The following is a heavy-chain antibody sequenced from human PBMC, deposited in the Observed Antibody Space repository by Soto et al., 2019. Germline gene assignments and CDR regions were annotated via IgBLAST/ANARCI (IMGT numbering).Heavy chain of an antibody. D-gene: IGHD3-9*01. CDR1: GFSFSSYW. V-gene: IGHV3-74*01. Sequence: EVQLVESGGGLVQPGGSLRLSCADPGFSFSSYWMHWVRQGPGKGLVWVARINTDGSSTNYADSVKGRFTISRDNAKNTLYLQMNSLRAEDTAVYYCARSPGGYYIDWGQGTMVTVSS. CDR2: INTDGSST. J-gene: IGHJ3*01. CDR3: ARSPGGYYID.